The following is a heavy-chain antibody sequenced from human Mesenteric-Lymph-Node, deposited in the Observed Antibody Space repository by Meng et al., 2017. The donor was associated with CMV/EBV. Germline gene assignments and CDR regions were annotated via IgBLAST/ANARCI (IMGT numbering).Heavy chain of an antibody. CDR1: GGSFSGYY. CDR2: INHSGST. V-gene: IGHV4-34*01. J-gene: IGHJ4*02. CDR3: ARGSSYDILTGYFDY. D-gene: IGHD3-9*01. Sequence: VSLHQWGAGLLKPSETLSGTCAVYGGSFSGYYWNWIRQSPEKGLEWIGEINHSGSTTYNPSFTSRIIISVDTSTNQISLNMSSVTAADTAVYYCARGSSYDILTGYFDYWGQGALVTVSS.